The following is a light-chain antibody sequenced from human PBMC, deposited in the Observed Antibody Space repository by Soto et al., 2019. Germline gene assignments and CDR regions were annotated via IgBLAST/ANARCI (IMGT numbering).Light chain of an antibody. CDR3: QQYGSSPT. CDR2: DVS. Sequence: EIVLTQSPGTLSLSPGERATLSCRSSQSVSSSYLAWYQQKPGQAPRLLIYDVSSRATGIPDRFSGSGSGTDFTLTISRLEPEDFAVYYCQQYGSSPTFGQGTKLELK. CDR1: QSVSSSY. V-gene: IGKV3-20*01. J-gene: IGKJ1*01.